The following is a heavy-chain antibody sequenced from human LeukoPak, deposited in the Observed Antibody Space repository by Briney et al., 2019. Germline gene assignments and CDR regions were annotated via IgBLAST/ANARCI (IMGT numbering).Heavy chain of an antibody. CDR1: GGSFSCYF. CDR2: INHSGST. D-gene: IGHD1-14*01. CDR3: ARDKNPSKSRSRGMDV. J-gene: IGHJ6*02. V-gene: IGHV4-34*01. Sequence: PSAPLSLTSAAYGGSFSCYFWCGIRPPPGRGLGGFGEINHSGSTNYTPSVKSRVTISVDTSKNQLSLKLSSVTAADTAVYYCARDKNPSKSRSRGMDVWGQGTTVTVSS.